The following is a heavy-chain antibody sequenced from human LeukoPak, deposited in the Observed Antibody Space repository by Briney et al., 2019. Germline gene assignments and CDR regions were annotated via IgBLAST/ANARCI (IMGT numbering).Heavy chain of an antibody. Sequence: PSETLSLTCTVSGGSISSYYWSWIRQPPGKGLEWIGYIYYSGSTNYNPSLKSRVTISVDTSKNQFSLKLSSVTAADTAVYYCARHWYYYDSSGYSDAFDIWGQGTMVAVSS. CDR2: IYYSGST. D-gene: IGHD3-22*01. CDR3: ARHWYYYDSSGYSDAFDI. J-gene: IGHJ3*02. CDR1: GGSISSYY. V-gene: IGHV4-59*08.